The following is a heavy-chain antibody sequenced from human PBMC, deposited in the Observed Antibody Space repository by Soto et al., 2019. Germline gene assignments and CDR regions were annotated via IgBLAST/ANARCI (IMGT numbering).Heavy chain of an antibody. CDR1: GDTFTSYA. CDR2: INAGNGNT. Sequence: ASVKVSCTASGDTFTSYAMHWVRQAPGQRLEWMGWINAGNGNTKYSQKFQGRVTITRDTSASTAYMELSSLRSEDTAVYYCARDAVVVPAAIPAGMDVWGQGTTVTVSS. V-gene: IGHV1-3*01. J-gene: IGHJ6*02. CDR3: ARDAVVVPAAIPAGMDV. D-gene: IGHD2-2*02.